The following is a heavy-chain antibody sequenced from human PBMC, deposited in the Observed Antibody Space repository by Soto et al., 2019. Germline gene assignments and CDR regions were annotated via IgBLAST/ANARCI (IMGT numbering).Heavy chain of an antibody. V-gene: IGHV3-48*01. CDR3: ATWYGNHYFGLDV. D-gene: IGHD6-13*01. J-gene: IGHJ6*02. Sequence: GGSLRLSCAASGYSFDAYIMNWVRQDPGKGLEWVSSINPRGLTKFYADSVRGRFTISRDDASSSLFLQMNNLRAEDTAVYYCATWYGNHYFGLDVWGQGTTVTVSS. CDR1: GYSFDAYI. CDR2: INPRGLTK.